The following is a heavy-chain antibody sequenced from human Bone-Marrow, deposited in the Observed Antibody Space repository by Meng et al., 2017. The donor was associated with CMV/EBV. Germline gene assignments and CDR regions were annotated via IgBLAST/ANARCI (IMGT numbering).Heavy chain of an antibody. CDR1: GRSFSGPA. J-gene: IGHJ4*02. Sequence: SGRSFSGPAIRWVRQAPRQGLEWMGGVIPSLDTSNYSQKFQGRLAITTDDSMSTAYMELTGLRSEDTAVYYCARSSLGYGGNMEFDFWGQGTLVTVSS. CDR3: ARSSLGYGGNMEFDF. V-gene: IGHV1-69*05. CDR2: VIPSLDTS. D-gene: IGHD4-23*01.